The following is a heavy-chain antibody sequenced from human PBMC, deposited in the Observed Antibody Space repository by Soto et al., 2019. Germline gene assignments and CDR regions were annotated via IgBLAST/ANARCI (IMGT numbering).Heavy chain of an antibody. Sequence: QVQLVESGGGVVQPGRSLRLSCAASGFTFSSYAMHWVRQAPGKELEWVAVISYDGSNKYYADSVKGRFTISRDNSKNTLYLQMNSLRAEDTAVYYCARDLPIAVAGIFDYWGQGTLVTVSS. CDR3: ARDLPIAVAGIFDY. CDR2: ISYDGSNK. D-gene: IGHD6-19*01. CDR1: GFTFSSYA. J-gene: IGHJ4*02. V-gene: IGHV3-30-3*01.